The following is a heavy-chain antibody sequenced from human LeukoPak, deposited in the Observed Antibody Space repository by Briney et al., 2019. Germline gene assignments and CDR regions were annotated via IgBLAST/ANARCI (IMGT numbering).Heavy chain of an antibody. D-gene: IGHD1-26*01. CDR2: INPNSGGT. CDR3: ARDLSGGGNAFDI. V-gene: IGHV1-2*02. Sequence: ASVKVSCKASGYTFTGYYMHWVRQAPGQGLEWMGWINPNSGGTNYAQKFQGRVTMTRDMSTSTVYMELSSLRSEDTAVYYCARDLSGGGNAFDIWGQGTMVTVSS. J-gene: IGHJ3*02. CDR1: GYTFTGYY.